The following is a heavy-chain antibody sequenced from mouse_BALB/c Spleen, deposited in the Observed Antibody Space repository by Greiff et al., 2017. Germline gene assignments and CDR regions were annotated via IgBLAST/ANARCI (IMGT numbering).Heavy chain of an antibody. CDR2: INSNGGST. Sequence: EVKLVESGGGLVQPGGSLKLSCAASGFTFSSYGMSWVRQTPDKRLELVATINSNGGSTYYPDSVKGRFTISRDNAKNTLYLQMSSLKSEDTAMYYCARDQGLLRYFAYWGQGTLVTVSA. CDR3: ARDQGLLRYFAY. CDR1: GFTFSSYG. J-gene: IGHJ3*01. V-gene: IGHV5-6-3*01. D-gene: IGHD1-1*01.